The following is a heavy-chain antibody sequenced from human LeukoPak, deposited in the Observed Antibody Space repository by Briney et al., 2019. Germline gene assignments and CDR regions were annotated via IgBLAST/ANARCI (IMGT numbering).Heavy chain of an antibody. CDR3: ARGSYQPDY. Sequence: GGSLRLSCAASGFTFSSYEMNWVRQAPGKGLVWVSLINTDGSSTRYADSVKGRFTISRDNAKNTLYLQMNSLRAEDTAVYYCARGSYQPDYWGQGTLVTVSS. V-gene: IGHV3-74*01. CDR1: GFTFSSYE. J-gene: IGHJ4*02. D-gene: IGHD1-26*01. CDR2: INTDGSST.